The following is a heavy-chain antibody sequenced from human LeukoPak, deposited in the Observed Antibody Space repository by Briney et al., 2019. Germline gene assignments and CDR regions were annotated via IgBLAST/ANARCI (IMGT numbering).Heavy chain of an antibody. CDR3: AKDASGYCVNGVCFPLDY. Sequence: GGSLRLSCAASGFTFSSYGMHWVRQAPGKGLEWVAFIRYEGSKKYYVGSVKGRFTISRDNSKSTLHLQMNSLRVEDTAVYYCAKDASGYCVNGVCFPLDYWGQGTLVTVSS. J-gene: IGHJ4*02. CDR2: IRYEGSKK. D-gene: IGHD2-8*01. V-gene: IGHV3-30*02. CDR1: GFTFSSYG.